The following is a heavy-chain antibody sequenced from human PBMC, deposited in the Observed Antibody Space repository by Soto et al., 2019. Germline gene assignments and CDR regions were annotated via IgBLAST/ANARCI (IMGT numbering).Heavy chain of an antibody. CDR3: ARISSVDPYGYVNGGLDV. J-gene: IGHJ6*02. Sequence: XETLSLTCSVSGCSMRSYYWSWIRQSPEKGLEWIGYFYHSGNSNYNPSLKSRVTISVDTSKNQLSLSLRSVTAADTAVYFCARISSVDPYGYVNGGLDVWGHGTTVTVSS. D-gene: IGHD5-18*01. CDR2: FYHSGNS. CDR1: GCSMRSYY. V-gene: IGHV4-59*01.